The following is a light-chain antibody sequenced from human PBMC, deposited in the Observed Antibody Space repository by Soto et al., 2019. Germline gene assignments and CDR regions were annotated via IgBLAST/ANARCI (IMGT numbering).Light chain of an antibody. CDR3: QQYDGSPRT. J-gene: IGKJ1*01. V-gene: IGKV3-20*01. CDR2: GAS. CDR1: QGRTSSY. Sequence: EIVLTQSPGARSLSPVERASLSGMASQGRTSSYLAWYQQKPGQAPRLLIYGASSRATGIPDRFPGRGSGTDFTLTTSRHEPADFPVYYCQQYDGSPRTFGQGTKVDIK.